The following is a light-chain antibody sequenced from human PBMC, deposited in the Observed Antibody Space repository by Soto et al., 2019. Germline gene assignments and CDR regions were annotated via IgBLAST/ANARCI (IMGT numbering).Light chain of an antibody. CDR1: SSDVGGYNY. Sequence: QSALTQPASVSGSPGQSITISCTGTSSDVGGYNYVSWYQQHPGKAPKLMIYEVSNRPSGVSNRFSGSKSGNTASLTISGLQAEDEADYYCSSYTXXXXXAVFGGGTQLT. V-gene: IGLV2-14*01. CDR2: EVS. J-gene: IGLJ7*01. CDR3: SSYTXXXXXAV.